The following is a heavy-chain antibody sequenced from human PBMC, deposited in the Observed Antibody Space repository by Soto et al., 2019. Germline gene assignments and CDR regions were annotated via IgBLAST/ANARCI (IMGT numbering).Heavy chain of an antibody. V-gene: IGHV1-18*01. D-gene: IGHD2-15*01. CDR1: GYTFTSYD. J-gene: IGHJ6*02. Sequence: GASVKVSCKASGYTFTSYDINWVRQATGQGLEWMGWMNPNSGNTNYAQKLQGRVTMTTDTSTSTAYMELRSLRSDDTAVYYCARDLICSGGSCSYGMDVWGQGTTVTVSS. CDR2: MNPNSGNT. CDR3: ARDLICSGGSCSYGMDV.